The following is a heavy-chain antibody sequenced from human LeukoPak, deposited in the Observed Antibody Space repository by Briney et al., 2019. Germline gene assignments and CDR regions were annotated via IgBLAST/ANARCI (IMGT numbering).Heavy chain of an antibody. CDR1: TTYX. J-gene: IGHJ4*02. D-gene: IGHD2-8*02. CDR3: ARQGTGYSFDY. V-gene: IGHV5-51*01. CDR2: IYPGDSDT. Sequence: TTYXIVWVRQMPGKGLEWMGIIYPGDSDTKYSPSFQGQVTFSADKSINIVYLQWSSLKASDTAMYYCARQGTGYSFDYWGQGTLVTVSS.